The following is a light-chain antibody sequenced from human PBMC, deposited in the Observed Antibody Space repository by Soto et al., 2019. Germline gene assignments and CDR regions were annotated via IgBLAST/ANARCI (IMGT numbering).Light chain of an antibody. CDR3: QQRNVWPPST. Sequence: EIVMTQSPATVSVSPGERGTRXXRASQTMGRNLAWYQQKPGQTTRLXXYDASTRATEIPARFTGSGSGTELTLTIISLEPEAYAVYYCQQRNVWPPSTFGQGTRLEIK. CDR2: DAS. V-gene: IGKV3-15*01. J-gene: IGKJ5*01. CDR1: QTMGRN.